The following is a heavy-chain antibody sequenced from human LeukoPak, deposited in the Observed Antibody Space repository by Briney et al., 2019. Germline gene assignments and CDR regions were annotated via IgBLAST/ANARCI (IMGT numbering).Heavy chain of an antibody. CDR2: IGGSGANT. Sequence: GGSLRLSCAASGFTFSSYAMSWVRQAPGKGLEWVSTIGGSGANTYYADSLRGRFTISRDNSKNTLYLQMNSLRAEDTAVYYCAKRGVYGNFYFDYWGQGTLATGSS. D-gene: IGHD4-11*01. J-gene: IGHJ4*02. CDR3: AKRGVYGNFYFDY. CDR1: GFTFSSYA. V-gene: IGHV3-23*01.